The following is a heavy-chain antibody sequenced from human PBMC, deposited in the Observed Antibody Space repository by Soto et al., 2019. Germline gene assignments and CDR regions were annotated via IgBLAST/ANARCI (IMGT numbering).Heavy chain of an antibody. CDR3: ARDLRYRVIAANYYYCMDV. J-gene: IGHJ6*02. D-gene: IGHD6-6*01. V-gene: IGHV1-69*12. CDR2: IIPIFGTA. Sequence: QVQLVQSGAEVKKPGSSVKVSCKASGGTFSSYAISWVRQAPGQGLEWMGGIIPIFGTANYAQKFQGRVTITADESTSTAYMELSSLRSEDTAVYYCARDLRYRVIAANYYYCMDVWGQGTTVTVSS. CDR1: GGTFSSYA.